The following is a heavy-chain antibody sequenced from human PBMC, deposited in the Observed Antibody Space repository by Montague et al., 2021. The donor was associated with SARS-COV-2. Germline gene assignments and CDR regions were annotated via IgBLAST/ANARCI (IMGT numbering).Heavy chain of an antibody. D-gene: IGHD6-19*01. CDR3: AKKTIAVPGSPHFDS. CDR1: GFTFSSYG. J-gene: IGHJ4*02. CDR2: ISGGGDMT. V-gene: IGHV3-23*01. Sequence: SPRLSCAASGFTFSSYGMFWVRQTPGKGLEWVSAISGGGDMTYYADSVKGRFTISRDNSKNTLYLQMNTLRAEDTAVYFCAKKTIAVPGSPHFDSWGQGTLVTVSS.